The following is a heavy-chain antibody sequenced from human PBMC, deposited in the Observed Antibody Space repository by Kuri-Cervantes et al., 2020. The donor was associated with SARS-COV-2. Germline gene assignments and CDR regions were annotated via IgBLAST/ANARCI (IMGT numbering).Heavy chain of an antibody. CDR2: ISSGSDYI. CDR3: GRHRGYCSGGGCYSTGFSFDY. Sequence: GGSLRLSCAASEFTFGSYDMTWVRQAPGMGLEWVSSISSGSDYIYYADSVKGRFTVSRDNAENSLYLQMNSLGVGDTAVYYCGRHRGYCSGGGCYSTGFSFDYWGQGALVTVSS. J-gene: IGHJ4*02. V-gene: IGHV3-21*01. D-gene: IGHD2-15*01. CDR1: EFTFGSYD.